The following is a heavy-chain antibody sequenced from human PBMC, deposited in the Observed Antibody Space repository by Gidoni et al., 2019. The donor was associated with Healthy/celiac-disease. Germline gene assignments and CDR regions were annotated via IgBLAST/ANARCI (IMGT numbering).Heavy chain of an antibody. CDR2: FSSSSPYI. CDR3: ARDSPEAGWNCGGDCYLFDY. D-gene: IGHD2-21*02. Sequence: EVQLVESGGGLVKPGGSLRLSCAASGFTFSSYSMNWVRQAPGKGLEWVSSFSSSSPYIYYADSVKGRFTISRDNAKNSLYLQMNSLRAEDTAVYYCARDSPEAGWNCGGDCYLFDYWGQGTLVTVSS. CDR1: GFTFSSYS. V-gene: IGHV3-21*01. J-gene: IGHJ4*02.